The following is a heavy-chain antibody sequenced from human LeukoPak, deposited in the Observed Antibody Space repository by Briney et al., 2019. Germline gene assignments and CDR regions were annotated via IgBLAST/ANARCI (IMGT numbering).Heavy chain of an antibody. D-gene: IGHD4-11*01. CDR2: IYPGDSDT. Sequence: GESLKISCKGSGYSFTSYWIGWVRQIPGKGLEWMGIIYPGDSDTRYSPSFQGQVTISADKSISTAYLQWSSLKASDTAMYYCARSTTVTTNYYYYGMDVWGQGTTVTVSS. J-gene: IGHJ6*02. CDR3: ARSTTVTTNYYYYGMDV. V-gene: IGHV5-51*01. CDR1: GYSFTSYW.